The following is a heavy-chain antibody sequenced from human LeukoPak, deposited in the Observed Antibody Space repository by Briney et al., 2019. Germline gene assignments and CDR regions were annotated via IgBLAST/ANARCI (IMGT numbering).Heavy chain of an antibody. Sequence: ASVKVSCKASGYTFTGYYMHWVRQAPGQGLEWMRGINPNSGGTNYAQKFQGRVTMTRDTSISTAYMELSRLRSDDTAVYYCARDLEWEQHNAFDIWGQGTMVTVSS. D-gene: IGHD1-26*01. V-gene: IGHV1-2*02. J-gene: IGHJ3*02. CDR3: ARDLEWEQHNAFDI. CDR2: INPNSGGT. CDR1: GYTFTGYY.